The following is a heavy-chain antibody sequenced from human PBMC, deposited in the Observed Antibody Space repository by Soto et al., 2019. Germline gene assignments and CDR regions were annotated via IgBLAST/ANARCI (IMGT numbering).Heavy chain of an antibody. D-gene: IGHD6-19*01. V-gene: IGHV4-4*02. CDR3: AVAVAGRYYYYGMDV. CDR1: GGSISSSNW. CDR2: IYHSRST. J-gene: IGHJ6*02. Sequence: SETLSLTCAVSGGSISSSNWWSWVRQPPGKGLEWIGEIYHSRSTNYNPSLKSRVTISVDKSKNQFSLKLSSVTAADTAVYYCAVAVAGRYYYYGMDVWGQGTTVTVSS.